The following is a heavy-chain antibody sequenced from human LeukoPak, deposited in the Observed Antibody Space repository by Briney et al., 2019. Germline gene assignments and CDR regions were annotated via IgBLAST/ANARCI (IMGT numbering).Heavy chain of an antibody. CDR3: ARASKPWLQLT. V-gene: IGHV3-7*05. J-gene: IGHJ5*02. D-gene: IGHD5-24*01. CDR1: GFTFSNYW. CDR2: IKEDGSEK. Sequence: GGSLRLSSAASGFTFSNYWMIWVRQAQGKGLEWVGNIKEDGSEKRYADSVRGRFTISRDNAQTSIYLQMNSLRAEDTAVYYCARASKPWLQLTWGQGTLVTVSS.